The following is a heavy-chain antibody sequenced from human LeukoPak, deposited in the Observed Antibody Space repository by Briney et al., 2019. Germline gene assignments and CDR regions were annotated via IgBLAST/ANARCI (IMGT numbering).Heavy chain of an antibody. CDR1: GGSISSGGYS. V-gene: IGHV4-30-2*01. CDR3: ARVRTTVTTGPWSAFDI. J-gene: IGHJ3*02. Sequence: SQTLSLTCAVSGGSISSGGYSWSWIRQPPGKGLEWIGNIYHSGSTYYNPSLKSRVTISVDRSKNQFSLKLSSVTAADTAVYYCARVRTTVTTGPWSAFDIWGQGTMVTVSS. D-gene: IGHD4-11*01. CDR2: IYHSGST.